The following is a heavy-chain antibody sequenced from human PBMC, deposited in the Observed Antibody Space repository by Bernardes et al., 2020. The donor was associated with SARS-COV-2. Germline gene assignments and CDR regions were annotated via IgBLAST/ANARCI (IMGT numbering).Heavy chain of an antibody. CDR1: GYTFTGYY. CDR2: INPNSGGT. Sequence: ASVKVSCKASGYTFTGYYMHWVRQAPGQGLEWMGWINPNSGGTNYAQKFQGWVTMTRDTSISTAYMELSRLRSDDTAVYYCARARGTIFGPEENYYYGMDVWGQGTTVTVSS. J-gene: IGHJ6*02. V-gene: IGHV1-2*04. CDR3: ARARGTIFGPEENYYYGMDV. D-gene: IGHD3-3*01.